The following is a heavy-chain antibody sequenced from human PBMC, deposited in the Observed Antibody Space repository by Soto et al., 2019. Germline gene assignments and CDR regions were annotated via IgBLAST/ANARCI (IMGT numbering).Heavy chain of an antibody. Sequence: SVKVSCKASGGTFSSYAISWVRQAPGQGLEWMGGIIPIFGTANYAQKFQGRVTITADESTSTAYMELSSLRSEDTAVYYCARDAGDSTDAFDIWGQGTLATVSS. J-gene: IGHJ3*02. D-gene: IGHD7-27*01. V-gene: IGHV1-69*13. CDR1: GGTFSSYA. CDR3: ARDAGDSTDAFDI. CDR2: IIPIFGTA.